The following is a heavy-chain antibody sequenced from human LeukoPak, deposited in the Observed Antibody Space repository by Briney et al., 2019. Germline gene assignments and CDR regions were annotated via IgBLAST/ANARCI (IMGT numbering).Heavy chain of an antibody. Sequence: GESLKISCKGSGYSFTSYWIGWGRQMPGKGLEWMGIIYTGDGDTRYSPSFQGQVTISADKSISTAYLQWSSLKASDTAMYYCARLFEDIVVVVAANNAFDIWGQGTMVTVSS. D-gene: IGHD2-15*01. CDR1: GYSFTSYW. V-gene: IGHV5-51*01. J-gene: IGHJ3*02. CDR3: ARLFEDIVVVVAANNAFDI. CDR2: IYTGDGDT.